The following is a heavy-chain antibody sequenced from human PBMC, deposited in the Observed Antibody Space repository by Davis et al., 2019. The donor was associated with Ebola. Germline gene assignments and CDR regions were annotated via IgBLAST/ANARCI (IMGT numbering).Heavy chain of an antibody. D-gene: IGHD3-9*01. Sequence: GESLKISCVASGFTFSRYWMTWVRQAPGKGLEWVANIKQDGSEKYYVDSVKGRFTISRDNAKNTLYLQMNSLRAEDTAVYYCARTRNYDILTGEFDPWGQGTLVTVSS. CDR2: IKQDGSEK. CDR3: ARTRNYDILTGEFDP. J-gene: IGHJ5*02. CDR1: GFTFSRYW. V-gene: IGHV3-7*01.